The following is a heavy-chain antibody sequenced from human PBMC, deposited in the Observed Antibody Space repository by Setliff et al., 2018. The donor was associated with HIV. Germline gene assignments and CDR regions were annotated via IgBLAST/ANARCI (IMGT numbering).Heavy chain of an antibody. CDR3: ARASYYDSGSSPLGY. J-gene: IGHJ4*02. V-gene: IGHV4-34*01. Sequence: SETLSLTCAVYGGSFSGYYWIWIRQPPGKGLEWIGEINYSGSTNYNPSLKSRVTMSLDTSKNQISLKLSSVTAADTAVYFCARASYYDSGSSPLGYWGQGTLVTVSS. D-gene: IGHD3-10*01. CDR1: GGSFSGYY. CDR2: INYSGST.